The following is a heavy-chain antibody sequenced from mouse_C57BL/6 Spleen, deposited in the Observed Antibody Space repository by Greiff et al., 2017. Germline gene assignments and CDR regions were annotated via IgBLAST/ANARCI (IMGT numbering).Heavy chain of an antibody. J-gene: IGHJ3*01. D-gene: IGHD2-3*01. CDR1: GFTFSSYT. Sequence: EVQLVESGGGLVKPGGSLKLSCAASGFTFSSYTMSWVRQTPEKRLEWVATISGGGGNTYYPDSVKGRFTISRDNAKNTLYLQMSSLRSEDTALYYCARHDGWVFAYWGQGTLVTVSA. CDR2: ISGGGGNT. V-gene: IGHV5-9*01. CDR3: ARHDGWVFAY.